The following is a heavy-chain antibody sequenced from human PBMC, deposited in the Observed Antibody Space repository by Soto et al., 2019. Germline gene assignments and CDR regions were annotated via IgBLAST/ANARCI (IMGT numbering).Heavy chain of an antibody. J-gene: IGHJ4*02. CDR3: AKSHFPIAASRQPHFDH. D-gene: IGHD6-13*01. CDR1: GFTFSSYS. CDR2: ISGSGRST. V-gene: IGHV3-23*01. Sequence: GGSLRLSCAASGFTFSSYSISWVRQAPWKGLEWVAVISGSGRSTYYADSVKGRFTISRDDSNNTLFLQMNTLRADDTAIYYCAKSHFPIAASRQPHFDHWGQGALVTVSS.